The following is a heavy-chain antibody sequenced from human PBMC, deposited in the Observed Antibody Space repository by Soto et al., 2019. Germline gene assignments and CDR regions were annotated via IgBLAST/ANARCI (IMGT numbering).Heavy chain of an antibody. CDR2: IKQSGSET. CDR1: GFTFSNFW. Sequence: EVQLVESGGGLVQPGGSLRLSCAASGFTFSNFWMNWVRQAPGKGLEWVANIKQSGSETYYVDSVKGRFTISRDNAKNSLYLQMNSLRAEDTAVYYCAREQYGSGSYYQPNDACDIWGQGTMVTVSS. D-gene: IGHD3-10*01. J-gene: IGHJ3*02. V-gene: IGHV3-7*01. CDR3: AREQYGSGSYYQPNDACDI.